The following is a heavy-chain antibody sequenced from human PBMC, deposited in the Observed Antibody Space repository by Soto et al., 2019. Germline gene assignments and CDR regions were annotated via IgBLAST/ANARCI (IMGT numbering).Heavy chain of an antibody. J-gene: IGHJ4*02. V-gene: IGHV3-23*01. CDR3: AKIPRPYYYDSSGYKPPPDY. CDR2: ISGSGGST. CDR1: GFTFSSYA. D-gene: IGHD3-22*01. Sequence: GGSLRLSCAASGFTFSSYAMSWVRQAPGKGLEWVSAISGSGGSTYYADSVKGRFTISRDNSKNTLYLQMNSLRAEDTAVYYWAKIPRPYYYDSSGYKPPPDYWGQGTLVTVSS.